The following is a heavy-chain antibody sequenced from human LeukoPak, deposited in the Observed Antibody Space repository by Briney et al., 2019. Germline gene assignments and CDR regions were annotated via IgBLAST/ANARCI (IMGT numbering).Heavy chain of an antibody. CDR2: ISYTGST. J-gene: IGHJ3*02. Sequence: PSYTLSLTCTVSGGSISRYYWSWIRQPPGKGLEWIGYISYTGSTNYNPSLKTRVTISVDTSKNQFSLKLSSVTAADTALYYCARDSQDCSGGSCHSDASDIWGQGTMVTVSS. CDR3: ARDSQDCSGGSCHSDASDI. D-gene: IGHD2-15*01. V-gene: IGHV4-59*01. CDR1: GGSISRYY.